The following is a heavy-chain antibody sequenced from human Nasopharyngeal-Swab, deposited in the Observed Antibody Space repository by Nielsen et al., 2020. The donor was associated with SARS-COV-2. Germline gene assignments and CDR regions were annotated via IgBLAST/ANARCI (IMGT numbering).Heavy chain of an antibody. CDR2: IYYSGST. D-gene: IGHD6-6*01. Sequence: WIRQPPGKGLEWIGYIYYSGSTNYNPSLKSRVTMSVDTSKNQFSLKLSSVTAADTAVYYCARGYSSSYFSYYYYGLDVWGQGTTVTVSS. J-gene: IGHJ6*02. CDR3: ARGYSSSYFSYYYYGLDV. V-gene: IGHV4-59*01.